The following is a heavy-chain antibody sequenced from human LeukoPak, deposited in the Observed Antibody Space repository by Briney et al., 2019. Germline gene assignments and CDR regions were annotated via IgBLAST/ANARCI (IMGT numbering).Heavy chain of an antibody. CDR1: GGSLSGYY. CDR2: INHSGST. CDR3: ARHHDGGPKLRLDF. Sequence: SETLSLTCAVYGGSLSGYYWNWIRQSPGKGLEWIGEINHSGSTNYNPSLNSRVTTSIDTSMNQLSLTLVSVTAADTAVYFCARHHDGGPKLRLDFWGLGVLVTVSS. J-gene: IGHJ4*02. D-gene: IGHD2-15*01. V-gene: IGHV4-34*01.